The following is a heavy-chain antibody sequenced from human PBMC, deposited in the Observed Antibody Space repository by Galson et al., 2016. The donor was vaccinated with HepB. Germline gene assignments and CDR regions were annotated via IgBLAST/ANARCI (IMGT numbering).Heavy chain of an antibody. V-gene: IGHV3-48*04. CDR1: GFTFSSYS. Sequence: SLRLSCAASGFTFSSYSMNWVRQAPGKGLEWVSYISVYRTIYYADSVKGRFSISRDNARNSLYQQMNTLRADDTAVYYCARDWIPWYQISKGGLDYWGQGTLVTVSS. J-gene: IGHJ4*02. D-gene: IGHD2-2*01. CDR2: ISVYRTI. CDR3: ARDWIPWYQISKGGLDY.